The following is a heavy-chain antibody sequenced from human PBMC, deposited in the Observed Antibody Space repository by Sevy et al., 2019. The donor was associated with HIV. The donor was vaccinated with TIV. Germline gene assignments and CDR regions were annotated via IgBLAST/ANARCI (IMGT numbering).Heavy chain of an antibody. CDR3: AGGPPLWFGELFPPIFFDY. CDR2: IYSGGST. D-gene: IGHD3-10*01. CDR1: GFTVSSNY. V-gene: IGHV3-53*01. Sequence: GGSLRLSCAASGFTVSSNYMSWVRQAPGKGLEWVSVIYSGGSTYYADSVKGRFTISRDNSKNTRYLQMNSLRAEDTAVYYCAGGPPLWFGELFPPIFFDYWGQGTLVTVSS. J-gene: IGHJ4*02.